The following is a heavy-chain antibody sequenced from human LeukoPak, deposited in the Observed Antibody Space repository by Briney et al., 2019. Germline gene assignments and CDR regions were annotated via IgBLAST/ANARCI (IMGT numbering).Heavy chain of an antibody. D-gene: IGHD6-13*01. V-gene: IGHV1-46*01. CDR1: GYTFTGYY. J-gene: IGHJ3*02. CDR3: ARELIAAAGAPTMDAFDI. CDR2: INPSGGST. Sequence: ASVKVSCKASGYTFTGYYMHWVRQAPGQGLEWMGIINPSGGSTSYAQKFQGRVTMTRDMSTSTVYMELSSLRSEDTAVYYCARELIAAAGAPTMDAFDIWGQGTMVTVSS.